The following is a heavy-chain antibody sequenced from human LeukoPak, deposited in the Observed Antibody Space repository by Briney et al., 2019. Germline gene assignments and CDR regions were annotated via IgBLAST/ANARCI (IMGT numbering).Heavy chain of an antibody. Sequence: GGSLKLSCAASGFTFSGSDMHWVRQASGKGLEWVGRIKTKPNNYATAYAASVKGRFAISRDESKNTAYLQMNSLKTEDTAVYYCTSLGPDFGDYGNWGQGTLVTVFS. V-gene: IGHV3-73*01. D-gene: IGHD4-17*01. J-gene: IGHJ4*02. CDR2: IKTKPNNYAT. CDR3: TSLGPDFGDYGN. CDR1: GFTFSGSD.